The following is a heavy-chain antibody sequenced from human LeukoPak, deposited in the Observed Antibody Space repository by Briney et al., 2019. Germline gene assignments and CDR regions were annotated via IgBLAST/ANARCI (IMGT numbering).Heavy chain of an antibody. Sequence: PGGSLRLSCAASGFTFSNDWMHWVRQAPGKGLVWVSRINGDGSSTSYEDSVKGRFTISRDNAKNTLYLQMKSLRAEDTAVYYCPTSSGSGSSDWGQGTLVTVSS. J-gene: IGHJ4*02. CDR3: PTSSGSGSSD. CDR1: GFTFSNDW. D-gene: IGHD3-22*01. CDR2: INGDGSST. V-gene: IGHV3-74*01.